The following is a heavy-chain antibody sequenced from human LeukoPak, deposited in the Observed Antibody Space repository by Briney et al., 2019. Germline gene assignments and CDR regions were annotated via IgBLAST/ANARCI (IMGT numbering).Heavy chain of an antibody. CDR3: AREGSSWYTYVRPKDYGMDV. CDR2: LYYTGST. V-gene: IGHV4-30-4*08. D-gene: IGHD6-13*01. Sequence: PSQTLSLTCTVSGGSISSGDYYWSWICQPPGKGLEWIGYLYYTGSTYYNPSLKSRVTISIDTSKNQFSLKLSSVTAADTAVYYCAREGSSWYTYVRPKDYGMDVWGQGTTVTVSS. J-gene: IGHJ6*02. CDR1: GGSISSGDYY.